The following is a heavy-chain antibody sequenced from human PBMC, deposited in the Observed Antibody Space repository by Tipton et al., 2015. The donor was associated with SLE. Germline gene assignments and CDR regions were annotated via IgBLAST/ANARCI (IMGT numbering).Heavy chain of an antibody. D-gene: IGHD3-10*01. V-gene: IGHV1-69*06. CDR3: ARDHSYGSGSYYNDY. CDR2: IIPIFGTA. Sequence: QLVQSGAEVKKSGSSVKVSCKASGGTFSSYAISWVRQAPGQGLEWMGRIIPIFGTANYAQKFQGRVTITADKSTSTAYMELSSLRSEDTAVYYCARDHSYGSGSYYNDYWGQGTLVTVSS. J-gene: IGHJ4*02. CDR1: GGTFSSYA.